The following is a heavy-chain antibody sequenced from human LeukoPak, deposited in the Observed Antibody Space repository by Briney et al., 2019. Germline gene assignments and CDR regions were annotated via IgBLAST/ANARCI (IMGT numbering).Heavy chain of an antibody. CDR3: ARDWTLNY. D-gene: IGHD3/OR15-3a*01. Sequence: PGGSLRLSRAASGFTFSSYAMHWVRQAPGKGLEWVAVVSFDGDNKYYADSVKDRFTISRDNSQNTLSLQLNSLRAEDTAVYYCARDWTLNYWGQGTLVTVSS. CDR2: VSFDGDNK. V-gene: IGHV3-30-3*01. CDR1: GFTFSSYA. J-gene: IGHJ4*02.